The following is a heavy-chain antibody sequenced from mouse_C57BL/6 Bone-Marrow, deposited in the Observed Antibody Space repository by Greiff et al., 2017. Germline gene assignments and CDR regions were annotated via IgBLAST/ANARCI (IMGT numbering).Heavy chain of an antibody. Sequence: EVKLVESGPGLAKPSQTLSLTCSVTGYSITSDYWNWIRKFPGNKLEYMGYISYSGSTYYNPSLKSRISITRDTSKNQYYLQLNSVTTEDTATYYCARYAPLYYGSSQYYFDYWGQGTTLTVSS. CDR2: ISYSGST. D-gene: IGHD1-1*01. CDR1: GYSITSDY. CDR3: ARYAPLYYGSSQYYFDY. V-gene: IGHV3-8*01. J-gene: IGHJ2*01.